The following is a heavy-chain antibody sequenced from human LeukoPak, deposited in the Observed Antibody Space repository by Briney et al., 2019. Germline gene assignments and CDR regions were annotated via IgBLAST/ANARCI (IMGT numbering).Heavy chain of an antibody. V-gene: IGHV1-18*01. CDR1: GYTFTSYG. CDR2: ISAYNGNT. CDR3: AAASRIVVVVAAPPNFDY. Sequence: ASVKVSCKASGYTFTSYGISWVRQAPGQGLEWMGWISAYNGNTNYAQKLQGRVTMTEDTSTDTAYMELSSLRSEDTAVYYCAAASRIVVVVAAPPNFDYWGQGTLVTVSS. J-gene: IGHJ4*02. D-gene: IGHD2-15*01.